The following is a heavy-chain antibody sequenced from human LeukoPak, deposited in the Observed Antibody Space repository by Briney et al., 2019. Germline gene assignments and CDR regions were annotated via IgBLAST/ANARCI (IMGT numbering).Heavy chain of an antibody. J-gene: IGHJ4*02. Sequence: GGSLRLSCAASGFTFSSYAMSWVRQAPGKGLEWVSAISGSGGSTYYADSVKGRFTISRDNSKNTLYPQMNSLRAEDTAVYYCAKEYYYDSSGYYYVSEFDYWGQGTLVTVSS. CDR3: AKEYYYDSSGYYYVSEFDY. V-gene: IGHV3-23*01. CDR2: ISGSGGST. CDR1: GFTFSSYA. D-gene: IGHD3-22*01.